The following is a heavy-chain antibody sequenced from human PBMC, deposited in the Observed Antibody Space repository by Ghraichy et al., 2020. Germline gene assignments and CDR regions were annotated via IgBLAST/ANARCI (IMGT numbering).Heavy chain of an antibody. Sequence: ETLSLTCAASGFPFDRHYMTWVRQAPGRGLEWVANIKQHGNEQFYLDSVKGRFTISRDNAKNLLYLQMNSLRTEDTAVYYCVRESVVVDPDGMDDAFDLLGQGRLGSVSS. CDR1: GFPFDRHY. J-gene: IGHJ3*01. D-gene: IGHD6-13*01. CDR3: VRESVVVDPDGMDDAFDL. CDR2: IKQHGNEQ. V-gene: IGHV3-7*03.